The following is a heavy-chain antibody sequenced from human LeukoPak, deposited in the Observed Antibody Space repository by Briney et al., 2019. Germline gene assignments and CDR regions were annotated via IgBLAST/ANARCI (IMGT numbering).Heavy chain of an antibody. J-gene: IGHJ3*02. CDR2: IYTSGST. CDR1: GGSTSSYY. D-gene: IGHD3-9*01. Sequence: SETLSLTRTVSGGSTSSYYWSWIRQRPGKGLGWIGYIYTSGSTNYNPSLKSRVTISVDTSKNQFSLKLSSVTAADTAVYYCARGLRYFDWSKTTNAFDIWGQGTMVTVSS. V-gene: IGHV4-4*09. CDR3: ARGLRYFDWSKTTNAFDI.